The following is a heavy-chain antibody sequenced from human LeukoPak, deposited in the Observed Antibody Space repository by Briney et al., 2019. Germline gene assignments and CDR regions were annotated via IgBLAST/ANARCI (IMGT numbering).Heavy chain of an antibody. CDR1: GGSFTGYF. J-gene: IGHJ4*02. D-gene: IGHD3-16*01. CDR3: ARERYDHTIDY. CDR2: INDVGKT. Sequence: SETLSLTCGVSGGSFTGYFWTWIRQSPEKGLEWIGEINDVGKTDHNPSLKSRVVISVDTSRNQFSLRLSSVTAADTAVYYCARERYDHTIDYWGQGTLVTVSS. V-gene: IGHV4-34*01.